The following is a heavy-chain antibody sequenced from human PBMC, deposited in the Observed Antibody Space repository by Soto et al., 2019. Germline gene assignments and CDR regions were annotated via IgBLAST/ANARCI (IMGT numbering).Heavy chain of an antibody. CDR2: IYYSGNT. D-gene: IGHD3-16*01. Sequence: NPSETLSLTCTVSGGSTSSDNYWSWIRQPPGKGLEWIGHIYYSGNTDYNPSLKSRLAISIDTSKNQFSLKLSSVTAADTAVYFCAREGGESSDGLYYFDSWGQGSPVTVSS. J-gene: IGHJ4*02. CDR3: AREGGESSDGLYYFDS. CDR1: GGSTSSDNY. V-gene: IGHV4-30-4*01.